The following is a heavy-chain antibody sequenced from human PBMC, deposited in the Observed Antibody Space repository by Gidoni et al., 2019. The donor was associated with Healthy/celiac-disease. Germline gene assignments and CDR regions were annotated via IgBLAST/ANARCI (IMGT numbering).Heavy chain of an antibody. V-gene: IGHV3-30*18. Sequence: QVQLVESGGGVVQPGRSLRLSCAASGFTFSSYGMHWVRQAPGKGLEWVAVISYDGSNKYYADSVKGRFTISRDNSKNTLYLQMNSLRAEDTAVYYCAKDTSSADYGDPLEDYYYGMDVWGQGTTVTVSS. CDR3: AKDTSSADYGDPLEDYYYGMDV. CDR2: ISYDGSNK. D-gene: IGHD4-17*01. CDR1: GFTFSSYG. J-gene: IGHJ6*02.